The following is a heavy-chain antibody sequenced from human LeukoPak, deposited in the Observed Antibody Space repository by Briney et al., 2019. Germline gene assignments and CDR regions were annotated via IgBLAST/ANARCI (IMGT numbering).Heavy chain of an antibody. CDR1: GGSFSDYY. Sequence: PSETLSLTCAVYGGSFSDYYWSWIRQPPGKGLEWIGEINHSGSTNYNPSLKSRVTISVDTSKNQFSLKLNSVTAADTAVYYCARSSNYYGMDVWGQGTTVTVSS. CDR2: INHSGST. V-gene: IGHV4-34*01. D-gene: IGHD3-10*01. J-gene: IGHJ6*02. CDR3: ARSSNYYGMDV.